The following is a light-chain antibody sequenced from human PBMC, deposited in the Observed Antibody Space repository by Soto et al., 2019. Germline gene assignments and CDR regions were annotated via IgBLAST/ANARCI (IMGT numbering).Light chain of an antibody. CDR2: DTS. J-gene: IGKJ2*01. Sequence: EIVMTQSPATLSLSPGERATLSCRASQSVSSNLVWYLQKPGQAPRLLIYDTSTRATNVPARFSGSGSETDFTLTISGLHSEDFGIYYCHHYNNWPPRNTFGQGTKLEIK. V-gene: IGKV3-15*01. CDR1: QSVSSN. CDR3: HHYNNWPPRNT.